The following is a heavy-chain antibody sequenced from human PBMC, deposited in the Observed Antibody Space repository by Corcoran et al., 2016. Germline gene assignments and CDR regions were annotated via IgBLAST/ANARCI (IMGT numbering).Heavy chain of an antibody. Sequence: EVQLVESGGGLVQPGGSLRLSCAASGFTFSSYSMNWVRQAPGKGLEGVSYISSSSSTIYHADSVKGRFTTSRDNAKNSLYLQMNSLKTEDTAVYYCTTDYSYYGSGSYYVVGPGNYYYYYGMDVWGQGTTVTVSS. V-gene: IGHV3-48*04. CDR3: TTDYSYYGSGSYYVVGPGNYYYYYGMDV. CDR1: GFTFSSYS. D-gene: IGHD3-10*01. J-gene: IGHJ6*02. CDR2: ISSSSSTI.